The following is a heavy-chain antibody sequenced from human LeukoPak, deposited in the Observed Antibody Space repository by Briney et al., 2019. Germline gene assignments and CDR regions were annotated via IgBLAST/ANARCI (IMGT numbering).Heavy chain of an antibody. J-gene: IGHJ4*02. D-gene: IGHD3-22*01. CDR1: GGSISSGSYY. CDR3: ARDRYYDSSGPPD. V-gene: IGHV4-61*02. CDR2: IYTSGST. Sequence: SETLSLTCTVSGGSISSGSYYWRWLRQPAGTGLEWIGRIYTSGSTTYNPSLKSRATISVDTSKNQFSLKLSSVTAADTAVYYCARDRYYDSSGPPDWGQGTLVTVSS.